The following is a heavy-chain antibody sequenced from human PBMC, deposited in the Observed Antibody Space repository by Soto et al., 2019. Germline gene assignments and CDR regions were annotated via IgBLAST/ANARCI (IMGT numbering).Heavy chain of an antibody. CDR3: ARAQGYYDKGMDV. CDR1: GYTFTRYG. Sequence: VKVSCKASGYTFTRYGISWVRQAPGQGLEWMGWISTYNGITNYPQKLQGRVTMTTDTSTSTAYVELRSLRSDDTAVYYCARAQGYYDKGMDVWGQGTTVTVSS. D-gene: IGHD3-22*01. J-gene: IGHJ6*02. V-gene: IGHV1-18*01. CDR2: ISTYNGIT.